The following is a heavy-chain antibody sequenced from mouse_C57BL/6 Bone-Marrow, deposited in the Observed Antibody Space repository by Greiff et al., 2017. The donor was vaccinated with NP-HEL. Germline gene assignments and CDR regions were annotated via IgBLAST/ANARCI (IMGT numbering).Heavy chain of an antibody. Sequence: VQLQQSGAELVRPGASVTLSCKASGYTFTDYEMHWVKQTPVHGLEWIGAIDPETGGTAYNQKFKGKAILTADKSSSTAYIELRSLTSEDSAVYYCTRYGSSPCYAMDYWGQGTSVTVSS. CDR1: GYTFTDYE. J-gene: IGHJ4*01. V-gene: IGHV1-15*01. CDR2: IDPETGGT. D-gene: IGHD1-1*01. CDR3: TRYGSSPCYAMDY.